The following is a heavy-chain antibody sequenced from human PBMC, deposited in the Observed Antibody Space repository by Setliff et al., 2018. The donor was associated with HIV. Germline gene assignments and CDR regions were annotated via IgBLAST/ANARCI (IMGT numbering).Heavy chain of an antibody. CDR3: ARGSEGGYNFWSGYYDAFDI. J-gene: IGHJ3*02. V-gene: IGHV1-18*01. CDR2: ISAYNGNT. CDR1: GYTFTSYG. Sequence: ASVKVSCKASGYTFTSYGISWVRQAPGQGLEWMGWISAYNGNTNYAQRLQGRVTMTTDTSTSTAYMELRSLGSDDTAVYYCARGSEGGYNFWSGYYDAFDIWGQGTMVTVSS. D-gene: IGHD3-3*01.